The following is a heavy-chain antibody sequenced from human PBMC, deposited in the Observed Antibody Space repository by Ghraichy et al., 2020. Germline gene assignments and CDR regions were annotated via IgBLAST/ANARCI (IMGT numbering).Heavy chain of an antibody. Sequence: ASVKVSCKASGYIFSNYDISWVRQAPGQGLEWMGWITTYNGDTKYPQNLQGRVIMTTDTSTSTAYMELRSLRSDDTAVYYCARVPKYQLLFHYWGQGTLVTVSS. J-gene: IGHJ4*02. D-gene: IGHD2-2*01. CDR2: ITTYNGDT. CDR3: ARVPKYQLLFHY. CDR1: GYIFSNYD. V-gene: IGHV1-18*04.